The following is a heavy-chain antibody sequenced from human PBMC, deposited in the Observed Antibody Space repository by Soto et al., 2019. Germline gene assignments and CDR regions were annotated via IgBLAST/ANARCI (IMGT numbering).Heavy chain of an antibody. CDR1: DFVFSNYS. D-gene: IGHD1-7*01. CDR3: TRGTQGCSPPL. J-gene: IGHJ4*02. V-gene: IGHV3-48*01. CDR2: ISSSGTNT. Sequence: EVQLVESGGGLVQPGGSLRLSCAGSDFVFSNYSMNWVRQAPGRGLEWVSYISSSGTNTYYAASVRGRFTTSRDNAKNSLFLRMISLKAEDTAVYSCTRGTQGCSPPLWGRGTLVTVSS.